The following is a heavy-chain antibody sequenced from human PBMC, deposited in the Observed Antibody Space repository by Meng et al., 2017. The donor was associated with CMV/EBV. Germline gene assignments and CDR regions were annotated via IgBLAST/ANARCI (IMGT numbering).Heavy chain of an antibody. CDR3: TRPGIFGVVSGYYYGMDV. D-gene: IGHD3-3*01. J-gene: IGHJ6*02. CDR2: IRSIANSYAT. CDR1: GFTFSGSA. Sequence: GGSLRLSCAASGFTFSGSAMHWVRQASGKGLEWVGRIRSIANSYATAYATSVKGRFTISRDDSKNTAYLQMNSLKTEDTAVYYCTRPGIFGVVSGYYYGMDVWGQGTTVTVSS. V-gene: IGHV3-73*01.